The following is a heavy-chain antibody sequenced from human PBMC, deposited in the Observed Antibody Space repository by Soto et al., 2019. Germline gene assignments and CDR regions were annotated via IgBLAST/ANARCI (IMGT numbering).Heavy chain of an antibody. J-gene: IGHJ4*02. V-gene: IGHV3-74*01. CDR2: INTDGTST. D-gene: IGHD3-10*01. Sequence: EVQLVESGGGLVQSGGSLRLSCAGSGFTFSRYWVHWVRQAPGKGLEWVSRINTDGTSTSYADSVKGRFTISRENAKNTLDLQMNSLRAEDTAVYYCARAGSFRFDYWGQGTLLSVSS. CDR1: GFTFSRYW. CDR3: ARAGSFRFDY.